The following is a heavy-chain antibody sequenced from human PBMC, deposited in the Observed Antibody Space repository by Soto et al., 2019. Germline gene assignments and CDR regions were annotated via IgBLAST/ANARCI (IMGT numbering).Heavy chain of an antibody. Sequence: SETLSLTCTVSGGSISGHSWVWIRQPAGRGLEWIGHIYPSGSSSYNPSLRSRVTMSLDTSKNQIFLNLTSVTAADTAVFYCVRGRSYSVYDFWGPGTLVTVSS. CDR3: VRGRSYSVYDF. D-gene: IGHD5-12*01. V-gene: IGHV4-4*07. J-gene: IGHJ4*02. CDR1: GGSISGHS. CDR2: IYPSGSS.